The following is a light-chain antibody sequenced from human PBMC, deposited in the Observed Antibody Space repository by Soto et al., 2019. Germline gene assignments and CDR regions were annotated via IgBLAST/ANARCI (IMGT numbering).Light chain of an antibody. V-gene: IGLV2-14*01. J-gene: IGLJ2*01. CDR1: SSDVGGYNY. CDR2: EVS. CDR3: SSYTSSSTPSVV. Sequence: QSALTQPASVSGSPGQSITISCTGTSSDVGGYNYVSWYQQHPGKAPKLMIYEVSNRPSGVSNRFSGSKSGNTASLTISGLQAEDEAYYYCSSYTSSSTPSVVFGGGTKLTVL.